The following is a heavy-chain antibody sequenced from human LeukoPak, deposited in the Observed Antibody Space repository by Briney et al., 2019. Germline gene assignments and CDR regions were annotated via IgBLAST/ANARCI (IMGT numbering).Heavy chain of an antibody. CDR3: ARNTAAVWYFDL. Sequence: SETLSLTCTVSGGSISSSSYYWGWIRQPPGKGLEWIGSIYYSGSTYYNPSLKSRVTISVDTSKNQFSLKLSSVTAADTAVYYCARNTAAVWYFDLWGRGTLVTVSS. CDR1: GGSISSSSYY. J-gene: IGHJ2*01. CDR2: IYYSGST. D-gene: IGHD6-13*01. V-gene: IGHV4-39*01.